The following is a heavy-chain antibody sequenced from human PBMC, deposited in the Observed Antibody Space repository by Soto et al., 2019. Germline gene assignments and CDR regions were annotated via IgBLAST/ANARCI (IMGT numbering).Heavy chain of an antibody. J-gene: IGHJ4*02. CDR3: AGNYYGSGSAY. V-gene: IGHV3-30*03. CDR2: TSYDGSDE. CDR1: GFTFSTYG. Sequence: QVQLVESGGGVVQPGRSLRLSCVGSGFTFSTYGIYWVSQAPGKGLEWVASTSYDGSDEYYAASVKGRFTISRDNSKSTLSLQMNNLRVEDTAMYYCAGNYYGSGSAYWGQGTLVTVSS. D-gene: IGHD3-10*01.